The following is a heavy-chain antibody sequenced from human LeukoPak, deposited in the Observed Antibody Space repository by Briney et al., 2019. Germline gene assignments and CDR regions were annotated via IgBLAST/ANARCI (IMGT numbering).Heavy chain of an antibody. Sequence: GGSLRLSCAASGFTVSSNYMSWVRQAPGKGLEWVSVIYSGGSTYYADSVKGRFTISRDNSKNTLYLQMNSLRAEDTAVYYCAKPDTVRPNWFDPWGQGTLVTVSS. CDR2: IYSGGST. V-gene: IGHV3-53*01. D-gene: IGHD4-11*01. CDR3: AKPDTVRPNWFDP. J-gene: IGHJ5*02. CDR1: GFTVSSNY.